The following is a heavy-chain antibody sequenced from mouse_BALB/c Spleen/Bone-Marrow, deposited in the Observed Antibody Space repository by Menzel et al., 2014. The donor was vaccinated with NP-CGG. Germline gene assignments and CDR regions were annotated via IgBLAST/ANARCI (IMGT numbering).Heavy chain of an antibody. D-gene: IGHD4-1*01. Sequence: EVKLMESGPELVKPGASVKVSCKASGHAFTSYNMYWVKQSHGKSLEWIGYIDPYNGGTIYNQKFKGKATLTVDKSSSTVYMHLNSLTSEGSAVYYCARSILGAMDYWGQGTSVTVSS. J-gene: IGHJ4*01. CDR1: GHAFTSYN. CDR3: ARSILGAMDY. CDR2: IDPYNGGT. V-gene: IGHV1S135*01.